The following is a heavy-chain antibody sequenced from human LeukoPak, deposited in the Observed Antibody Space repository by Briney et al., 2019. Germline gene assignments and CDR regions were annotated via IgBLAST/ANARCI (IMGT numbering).Heavy chain of an antibody. J-gene: IGHJ4*02. CDR1: GFTFSSYS. D-gene: IGHD4-11*01. CDR3: TTTATTDPVGY. V-gene: IGHV3-15*01. CDR2: IKSKTDGGTT. Sequence: PGGSLRLSCAASGFTFSSYSMNWVRQAPGKGLEWVGRIKSKTDGGTTDYAAPVKGRFTISRDDSKNTLYLQMNSLKTEDTAVYYCTTTATTDPVGYWGQGTLVTVSS.